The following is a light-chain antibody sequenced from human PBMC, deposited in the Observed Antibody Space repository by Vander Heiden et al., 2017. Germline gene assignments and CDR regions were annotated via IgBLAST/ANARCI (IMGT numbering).Light chain of an antibody. CDR3: QQYGSSFT. Sequence: ELALTQSPGTLSLSPGERATLSCRASQSVSSSYLAWYQQKPGQAPRLLIYGASSRATGIPDRCSGSGSGTDFTLTISRLEPEDFAVYYCQQYGSSFTFGPGTKVDIK. V-gene: IGKV3-20*01. CDR2: GAS. J-gene: IGKJ3*01. CDR1: QSVSSSY.